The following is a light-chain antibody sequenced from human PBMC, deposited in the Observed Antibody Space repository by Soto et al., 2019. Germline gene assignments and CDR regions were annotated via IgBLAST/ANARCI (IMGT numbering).Light chain of an antibody. J-gene: IGKJ1*01. CDR3: QQYGSSRWT. Sequence: EIVLTQSPDTLSLFPGERATLSCRASQSVSSTYLAWYQQKLGQAPRLLTFGASSRATGIPDRLSGRGSGTGFTLTISRLEPEDFAVYYCQQYGSSRWTFGQGTKVEIK. V-gene: IGKV3-20*01. CDR1: QSVSSTY. CDR2: GAS.